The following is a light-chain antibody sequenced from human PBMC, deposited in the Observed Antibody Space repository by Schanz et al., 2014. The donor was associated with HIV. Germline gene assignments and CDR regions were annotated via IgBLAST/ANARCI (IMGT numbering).Light chain of an antibody. Sequence: QSALTQPASVSGSPGQSITISCTGTSSDVGTYDYVSWYQQHPGKAPKLMIYDVSYRPSGVSNRFSGSKSGNTASLTISGLQAEDEADYYCSSYAGSNNLVVFGGGTKLTVL. CDR3: SSYAGSNNLVV. CDR1: SSDVGTYDY. J-gene: IGLJ2*01. V-gene: IGLV2-14*03. CDR2: DVS.